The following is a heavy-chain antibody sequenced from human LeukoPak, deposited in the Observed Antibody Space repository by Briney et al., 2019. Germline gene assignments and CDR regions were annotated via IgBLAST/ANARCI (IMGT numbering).Heavy chain of an antibody. J-gene: IGHJ4*02. CDR3: ASAITIFGLDFDY. CDR1: GFTVSSNY. CDR2: IYSGGST. Sequence: GGSLRLSCAASGFTVSSNYMSWVRQAPGKGLEWVSVIYSGGSTYYADSVKGRFTISRDNSKNTLYLQMNSLRAEDTAVYYCASAITIFGLDFDYWGQGTLVTVSS. D-gene: IGHD3-3*01. V-gene: IGHV3-53*01.